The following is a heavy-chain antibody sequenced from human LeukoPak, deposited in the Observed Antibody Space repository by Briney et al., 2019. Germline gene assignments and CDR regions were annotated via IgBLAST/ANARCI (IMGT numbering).Heavy chain of an antibody. CDR1: GFTFSSYS. J-gene: IGHJ6*03. Sequence: GGSLRLSCAASGFTFSSYSMNWVRQAPGKGLEWVSSISSNRRYIYYADSVKGRFTISRDNSKNTLYLQMNSLRAEDTAVYYCARGEQDYYYYYMDVWGKGTTVTVSS. D-gene: IGHD1/OR15-1a*01. V-gene: IGHV3-21*04. CDR2: ISSNRRYI. CDR3: ARGEQDYYYYYMDV.